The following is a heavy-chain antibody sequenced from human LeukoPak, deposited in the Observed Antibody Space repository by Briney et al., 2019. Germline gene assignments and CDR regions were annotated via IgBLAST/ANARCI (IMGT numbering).Heavy chain of an antibody. J-gene: IGHJ4*02. CDR1: GFTFSTYT. CDR2: ITGTSSTI. V-gene: IGHV3-48*02. Sequence: PGGSLRLSCAASGFTFSTYTMNWVRQAPGKGLEWVSYITGTSSTIYYADSVKGRFTVSRDNARNSLYLQMNSLRDEDTAVYYCARDFTGGSCTFDYWGQGTLVTVSS. D-gene: IGHD2-15*01. CDR3: ARDFTGGSCTFDY.